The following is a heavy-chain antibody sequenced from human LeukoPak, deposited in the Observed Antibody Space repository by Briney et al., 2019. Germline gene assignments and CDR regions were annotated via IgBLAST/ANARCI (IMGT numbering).Heavy chain of an antibody. V-gene: IGHV3-9*03. CDR2: ISWNSGSI. D-gene: IGHD6-6*01. J-gene: IGHJ4*02. Sequence: PGGSLRLSCAASGFTFDDYAMHWVRQAPGKGLEGVSGISWNSGSIAYADSVKGRLTISRDTAKNSLYLQMNSLRAEDMALYYCAKVSSSSALGYFDYWGQGTLVTVSS. CDR3: AKVSSSSALGYFDY. CDR1: GFTFDDYA.